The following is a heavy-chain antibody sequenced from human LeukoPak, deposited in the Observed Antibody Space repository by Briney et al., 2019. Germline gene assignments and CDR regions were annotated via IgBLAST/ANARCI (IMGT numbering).Heavy chain of an antibody. V-gene: IGHV1-46*02. CDR3: ARESIGDTAMEDYDY. Sequence: GASVKVSCKTSGYTFNSYGIAWVRQAPGQGLEWMGIINPSGGSTSYAQKFQSRVTMTRDTSTSTVYMELSSLRSEGTAVYYCARESIGDTAMEDYDYWGQGTLVTVSS. CDR1: GYTFNSYG. D-gene: IGHD5-18*01. J-gene: IGHJ4*02. CDR2: INPSGGST.